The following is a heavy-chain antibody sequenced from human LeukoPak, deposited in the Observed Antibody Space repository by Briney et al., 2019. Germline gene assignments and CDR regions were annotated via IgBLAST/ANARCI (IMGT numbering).Heavy chain of an antibody. CDR2: MNPNSGNT. D-gene: IGHD3-22*01. V-gene: IGHV1-8*03. CDR3: ARGAFYYYDSSGYTYYFDY. CDR1: GYTFTSYD. Sequence: ASVKVSCKASGYTFTSYDINWVRQAPGQGLEWMGWMNPNSGNTGYAQKFQGRVTITRNTSISTAYMELISLRSEDTAVYYCARGAFYYYDSSGYTYYFDYWGQGTLVTVSS. J-gene: IGHJ4*02.